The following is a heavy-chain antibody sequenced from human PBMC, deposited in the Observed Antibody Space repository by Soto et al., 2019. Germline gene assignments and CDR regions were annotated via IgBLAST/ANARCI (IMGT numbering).Heavy chain of an antibody. CDR1: GFTFSSYA. J-gene: IGHJ6*02. Sequence: GGSLRLSCAASGFTFSSYAMHWVRQAPGKGLEWVAVISYDGSNKYYADSVKGRFTISRDNSKNTLYLQMNSLRAEDTAVYYCARGPGVVDTAFVDVWGQGTTVTVSS. CDR2: ISYDGSNK. V-gene: IGHV3-30-3*01. D-gene: IGHD5-18*01. CDR3: ARGPGVVDTAFVDV.